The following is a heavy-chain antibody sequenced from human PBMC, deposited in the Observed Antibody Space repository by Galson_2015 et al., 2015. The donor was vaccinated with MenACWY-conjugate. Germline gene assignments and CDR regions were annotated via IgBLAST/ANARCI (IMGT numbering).Heavy chain of an antibody. Sequence: SLRLSCAASGFTFSKAWMSWVRQAPGKGLEWVGRIKSNTDGGTTDYAAPVKGRFTISRDDSESTLYLQMSSLRTEDTGVYYCCARLRVTGTGTWGYDIWGHGTMVTVSS. CDR1: GFTFSKAW. V-gene: IGHV3-15*01. D-gene: IGHD1-1*01. J-gene: IGHJ3*02. CDR3: CARLRVTGTGTWGYDI. CDR2: IKSNTDGGTT.